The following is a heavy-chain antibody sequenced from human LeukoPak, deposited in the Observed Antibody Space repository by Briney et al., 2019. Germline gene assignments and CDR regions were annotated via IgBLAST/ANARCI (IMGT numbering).Heavy chain of an antibody. D-gene: IGHD6-19*01. CDR1: GYSFTSYW. Sequence: GESRKISCKGSGYSFTSYWIGWGRQMPGKGLEWMGIIYPGDSDTRYSPSFQGQVTISADKSISTAYLQWSSLKASDTAMYYCARHRAVAGSQFDYWGQGTLVTVSS. J-gene: IGHJ4*02. CDR2: IYPGDSDT. V-gene: IGHV5-51*01. CDR3: ARHRAVAGSQFDY.